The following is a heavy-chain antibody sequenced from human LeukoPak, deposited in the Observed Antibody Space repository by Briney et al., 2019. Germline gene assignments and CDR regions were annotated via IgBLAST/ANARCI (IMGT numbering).Heavy chain of an antibody. J-gene: IGHJ4*02. CDR2: INHSGST. CDR3: ARARASLNDY. CDR1: GFTFSIYA. V-gene: IGHV4-34*01. D-gene: IGHD1-26*01. Sequence: PGGSLRLSCAASGFTFSIYAMSWVRQPPGKGLEWIGEINHSGSTNYNPSLKSRVTISVDTSKNQFSLKLSSVTAADTAVYYCARARASLNDYWGQGTLVTVSS.